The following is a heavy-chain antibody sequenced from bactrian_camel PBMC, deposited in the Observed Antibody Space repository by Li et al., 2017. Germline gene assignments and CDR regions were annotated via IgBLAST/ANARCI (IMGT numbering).Heavy chain of an antibody. CDR1: GFTESGNY. CDR2: IATGSGNT. J-gene: IGHJ4*01. Sequence: VQLVESGGGSVQAGKSMRLSCVASGFTESGNYVAWIRQAPGKGREGVASIATGSGNTYYADSVKGRFTISHDNAKPAAYLQMNSLQPEDTAMYYCAAEACKWWHVRILKDYSAWGRGPRSPSP. V-gene: IGHV3S40*01. D-gene: IGHD7*01.